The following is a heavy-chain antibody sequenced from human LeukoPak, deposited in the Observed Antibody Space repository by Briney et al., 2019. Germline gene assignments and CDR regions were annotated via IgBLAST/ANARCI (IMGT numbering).Heavy chain of an antibody. V-gene: IGHV3-21*01. CDR3: ARGGNDGTYYLSY. CDR1: GFTFSSYE. J-gene: IGHJ4*02. D-gene: IGHD1-26*01. Sequence: PGGSLRLPCAASGFTFSSYEMNWVRQAPGKGLEWVSSITSSSKYIYYADSVKGRFTVSRDNAKNSLYLQMSSLRAEDTAVYYCARGGNDGTYYLSYWGQGTLVTVSS. CDR2: ITSSSKYI.